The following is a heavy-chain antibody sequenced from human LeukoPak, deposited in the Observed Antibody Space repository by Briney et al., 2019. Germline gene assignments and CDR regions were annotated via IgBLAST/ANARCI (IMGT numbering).Heavy chain of an antibody. Sequence: PSETLSLTCTVSGVSISSGDYYWSWIRQPPGKGLEWIGYIYYSGSTYYNPSLKSRVTISVDTSKNQFSLKLGSVTAADTAVYYCARSRAAGQEHDAFDIWGQGTMVTVSS. D-gene: IGHD6-13*01. V-gene: IGHV4-30-4*08. CDR3: ARSRAAGQEHDAFDI. CDR2: IYYSGST. J-gene: IGHJ3*02. CDR1: GVSISSGDYY.